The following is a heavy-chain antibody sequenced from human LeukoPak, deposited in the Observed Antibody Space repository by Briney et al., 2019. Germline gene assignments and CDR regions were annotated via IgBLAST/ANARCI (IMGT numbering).Heavy chain of an antibody. CDR3: ARLVRVGYYGSGSYRNWFDP. CDR1: GGSISSSNYY. J-gene: IGHJ5*02. Sequence: SETLSLTCTVSGGSISSSNYYWAWIRQPPGTGLEWIANIFYTGSTYYNPSLKSRVTISVDTSKNQFSLRLSSVTAADTAVYYCARLVRVGYYGSGSYRNWFDPWGQGTLVTVFS. D-gene: IGHD3-10*01. V-gene: IGHV4-39*01. CDR2: IFYTGST.